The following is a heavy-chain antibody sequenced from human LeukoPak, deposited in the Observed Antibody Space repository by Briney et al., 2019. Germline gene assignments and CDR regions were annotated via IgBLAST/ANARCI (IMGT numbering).Heavy chain of an antibody. J-gene: IGHJ4*02. CDR3: ARGYSYGYARLCDY. D-gene: IGHD5-18*01. CDR2: INAGNGNT. V-gene: IGHV1-3*01. Sequence: ASVKVSCKASGYTFTSYAMHWVRQAPGQRLEWMGWINAGNGNTKYSQKFQGRVTITRDTSASTAYMELSSLRSEDTAVYYCARGYSYGYARLCDYWGQGTLVTVSS. CDR1: GYTFTSYA.